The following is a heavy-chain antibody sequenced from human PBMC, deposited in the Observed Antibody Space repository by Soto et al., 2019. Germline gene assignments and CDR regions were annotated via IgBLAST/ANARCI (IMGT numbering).Heavy chain of an antibody. CDR1: VFASSG. V-gene: IGHV1-18*04. CDR2: ISTHNGNT. Sequence: QDQLVQSGAEVKKPGASVKVSCKASVFASSGISWVRQAPGQRLEWMGWISTHNGNTIYAQKFQGRVIMTMDTSTTTVYMELRSLRPDDTAVYLCAREGILGLFDAYDLWGQGTMVTVSS. D-gene: IGHD3-3*01. J-gene: IGHJ3*01. CDR3: AREGILGLFDAYDL.